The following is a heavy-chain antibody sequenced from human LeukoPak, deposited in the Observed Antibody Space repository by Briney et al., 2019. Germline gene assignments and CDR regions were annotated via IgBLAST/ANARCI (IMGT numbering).Heavy chain of an antibody. D-gene: IGHD3-22*01. V-gene: IGHV3-23*01. CDR1: GFTFSTYA. CDR2: ISGSGDNT. Sequence: GGSLRLSCAASGFTFSTYAMNWVRQAPGKGLEWVASISGSGDNTYHADSVKGRFTISRDNSKNTLYLQMNSLRAEDTAVYYCAKDRNYYDSSGYYGYWGQGTLVTVSS. J-gene: IGHJ4*02. CDR3: AKDRNYYDSSGYYGY.